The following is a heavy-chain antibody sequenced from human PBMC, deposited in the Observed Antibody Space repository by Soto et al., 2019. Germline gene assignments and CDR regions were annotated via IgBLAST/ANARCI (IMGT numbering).Heavy chain of an antibody. CDR2: IYYSGVT. V-gene: IGHV4-4*02. CDR1: GDSINSNYC. Sequence: QVQLQESGPGLVRPSGTLSLTCAVSGDSINSNYCWTWVRQPPGKGLEWIAEIYYSGVTSYNPSRTSRVKIAMDKSKNQFSLNLTSVTAADTAMYYCARDTGCGLEYWGQGTLVTVSS. D-gene: IGHD6-19*01. CDR3: ARDTGCGLEY. J-gene: IGHJ4*02.